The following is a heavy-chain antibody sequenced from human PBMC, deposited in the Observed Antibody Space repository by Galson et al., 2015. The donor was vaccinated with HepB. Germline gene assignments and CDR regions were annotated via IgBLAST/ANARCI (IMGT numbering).Heavy chain of an antibody. J-gene: IGHJ4*02. Sequence: SLRLSCAASGFTFNTYGMHWVRQAPGKGLEWVAIIWYDGNNKYYADSVKGRFTISRDNSKNTLYLQMNTLRTEDTAVYYCARGTTFGMVALDYWGQGTLVTVSS. V-gene: IGHV3-30*02. CDR2: IWYDGNNK. D-gene: IGHD3-3*01. CDR1: GFTFNTYG. CDR3: ARGTTFGMVALDY.